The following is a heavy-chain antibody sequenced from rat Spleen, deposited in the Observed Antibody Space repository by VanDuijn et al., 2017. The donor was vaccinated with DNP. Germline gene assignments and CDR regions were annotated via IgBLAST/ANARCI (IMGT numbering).Heavy chain of an antibody. CDR3: AGRPPPTRGPFDY. V-gene: IGHV5-7*01. CDR1: GFTFSNYD. CDR2: ISYDGSST. D-gene: IGHD1-4*01. J-gene: IGHJ2*01. Sequence: EVQLVESGGGLVQPGRSMKLSCAASGFTFSNYDMAWVRQAPKKGLEWVATISYDGSSTNYRDSVKGRFTISRDNAKSTLYLQVDSLRSEDTATYYCAGRPPPTRGPFDYWGPGIMVTVSS.